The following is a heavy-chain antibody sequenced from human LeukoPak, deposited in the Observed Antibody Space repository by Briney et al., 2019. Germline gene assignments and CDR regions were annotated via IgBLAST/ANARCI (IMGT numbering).Heavy chain of an antibody. J-gene: IGHJ4*02. D-gene: IGHD4-17*01. Sequence: GGTLRLSCAASGFTFSSYWMHWVRQAPGKGLVWVSRINSDGSSTSYADSVKGRFTISRDNAKNTLYLQMNSLRAEDTAVYYCARSHDYGDYGFDYWGQGTLVTVSS. CDR3: ARSHDYGDYGFDY. V-gene: IGHV3-74*01. CDR1: GFTFSSYW. CDR2: INSDGSST.